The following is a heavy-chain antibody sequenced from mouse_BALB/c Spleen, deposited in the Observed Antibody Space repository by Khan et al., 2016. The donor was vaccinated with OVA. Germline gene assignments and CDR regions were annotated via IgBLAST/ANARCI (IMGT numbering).Heavy chain of an antibody. CDR2: ISYSGST. CDR3: ARSIMAN. Sequence: VQLQQSGPGLVKPSQSLSLTCTVTGYSITSDYAWNWIRQFPGNKLEWMGYISYSGSTSSNPSLKSRISITRDTSKNQFFLQLNSVTTEDTATSYCARSIMANWGQGTTLTVSS. V-gene: IGHV3-2*02. CDR1: GYSITSDYA. J-gene: IGHJ2*01.